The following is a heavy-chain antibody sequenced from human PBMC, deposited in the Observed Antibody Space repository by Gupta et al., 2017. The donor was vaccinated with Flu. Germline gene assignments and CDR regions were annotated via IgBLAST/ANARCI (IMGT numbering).Heavy chain of an antibody. CDR1: GGTFSSYT. Sequence: QVQLVQSGAEVKRPGSSVKVSCKASGGTFSSYTIRWVRQAPGQGLEWMGRIIPILGIANYAQKFQGRVTITADKSTSTAYMELSSLRSEDTAVYYCARDHSGYDLGDYWGQGTLVTVSS. CDR3: ARDHSGYDLGDY. V-gene: IGHV1-69*08. J-gene: IGHJ4*02. CDR2: IIPILGIA. D-gene: IGHD5-12*01.